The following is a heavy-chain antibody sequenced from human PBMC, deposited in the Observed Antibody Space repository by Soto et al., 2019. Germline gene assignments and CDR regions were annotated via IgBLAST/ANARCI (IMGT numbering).Heavy chain of an antibody. CDR1: GFTFSSYA. CDR3: AEAGTFLVSEYYFDY. J-gene: IGHJ4*02. D-gene: IGHD3-16*01. V-gene: IGHV3-23*01. CDR2: ISGSGGST. Sequence: GGSLRHSCAASGFTFSSYAMSWVRQATGKGLEWVSAISGSGGSTYYADSVKGRFTISRDNSKNTLYLQMNSLRAEDTAVYYCAEAGTFLVSEYYFDYWGQGTLVTISS.